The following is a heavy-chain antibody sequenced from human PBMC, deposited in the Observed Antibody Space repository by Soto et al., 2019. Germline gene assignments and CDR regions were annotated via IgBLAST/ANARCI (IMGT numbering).Heavy chain of an antibody. J-gene: IGHJ4*02. CDR1: GYSFTSYW. Sequence: EVQLVQSGAEVKKPGESLKISCKGSGYSFTSYWIGWVRQMPGKGLEWMGIIYPGDSDTRYSPSFQGQVTISADKSISTAYLQWSSLKASDTSIYYCARHPYAGGGLYYFDYWGQGTLVTVSS. D-gene: IGHD1-1*01. CDR2: IYPGDSDT. V-gene: IGHV5-51*01. CDR3: ARHPYAGGGLYYFDY.